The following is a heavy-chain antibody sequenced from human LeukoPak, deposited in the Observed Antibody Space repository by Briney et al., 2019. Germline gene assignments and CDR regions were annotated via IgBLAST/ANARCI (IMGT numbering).Heavy chain of an antibody. CDR2: IHPGDSDI. Sequence: GESLKISCKGSGYSFTNYWIGWVRQMPGKGLEWMGIIHPGDSDIRYSPSFQGQVTISADKSTSTAYLQWSSLKASDSAMYYCGRRGSGRERWLDPWGQGTLVTVSS. D-gene: IGHD1-1*01. V-gene: IGHV5-51*01. CDR3: GRRGSGRERWLDP. CDR1: GYSFTNYW. J-gene: IGHJ5*02.